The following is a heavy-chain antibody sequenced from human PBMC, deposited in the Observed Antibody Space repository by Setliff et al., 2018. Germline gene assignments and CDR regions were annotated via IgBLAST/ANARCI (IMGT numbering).Heavy chain of an antibody. CDR1: GGSISSYY. CDR2: IIHSGST. CDR3: AREQWLDPPGYYYMDV. J-gene: IGHJ6*03. D-gene: IGHD6-19*01. V-gene: IGHV4-34*12. Sequence: SETLSLTCTVSGGSISSYYWSWIRQPPGKRLEWVGEIIHSGSTNYNPSLKSRVTISMDTSKNQFSLKVSSVTATDTAVYYCAREQWLDPPGYYYMDVWAKGTTVTVSS.